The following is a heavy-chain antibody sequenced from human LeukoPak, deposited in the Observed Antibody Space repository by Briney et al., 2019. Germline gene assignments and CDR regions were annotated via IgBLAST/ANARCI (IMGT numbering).Heavy chain of an antibody. V-gene: IGHV1-18*01. CDR3: AKRERCCSGWYEDH. CDR1: GFISNRHG. D-gene: IGHD6-19*01. CDR2: ISGYNGDT. J-gene: IGHJ4*02. Sequence: ASVKVSCKAVGFISNRHGISWVRQAPGQGLEWMGWISGYNGDTNYAQNLHDRLTMSTNTSTSTAYMELTRLRSDDTAVYYCAKRERCCSGWYEDHWGQGTLVTVSS.